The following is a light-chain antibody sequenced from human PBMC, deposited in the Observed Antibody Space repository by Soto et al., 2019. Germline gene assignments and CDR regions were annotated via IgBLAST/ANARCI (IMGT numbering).Light chain of an antibody. J-gene: IGKJ1*01. Sequence: DFQMTQSPSSLSASVGDRVTITCRASQSISSSLNWYQQKPGKAPEFLIYAASSLQSGVPSRFSGSGSGTDFTLTISSLQPEDFATYYCQQSYSARVAFGQGTKVEIK. CDR1: QSISSS. CDR2: AAS. V-gene: IGKV1-39*01. CDR3: QQSYSARVA.